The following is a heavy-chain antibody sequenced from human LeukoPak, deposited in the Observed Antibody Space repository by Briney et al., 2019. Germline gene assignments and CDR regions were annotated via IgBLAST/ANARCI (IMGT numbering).Heavy chain of an antibody. CDR2: IYSGGST. CDR3: ATWFGELLSDYFDY. J-gene: IGHJ4*02. D-gene: IGHD3-10*01. V-gene: IGHV3-53*01. CDR1: GFTVSSNY. Sequence: GGSLRLSCAASGFTVSSNYMSWVRQAPGKGLEWVSVIYSGGSTYYADSVKGRFTISRDNSKNTLYLQMNSLRAEDTAVYYCATWFGELLSDYFDYWGQGTLVTVPS.